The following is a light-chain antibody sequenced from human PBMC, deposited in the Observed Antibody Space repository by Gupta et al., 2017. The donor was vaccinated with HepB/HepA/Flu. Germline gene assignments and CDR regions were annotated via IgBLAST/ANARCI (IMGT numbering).Light chain of an antibody. J-gene: IGKJ4*01. Sequence: EVVMTQSPATLSLSPGERATLSCRTSQNVYNSLAWYQQKPGQAPRLLIFGTSTRATGIPARFSGAGSGTEVTRSISSLQSEDSAIYYCQQYNNWPPLTFGGGTRVEIK. CDR2: GTS. CDR3: QQYNNWPPLT. V-gene: IGKV3-15*01. CDR1: QNVYNS.